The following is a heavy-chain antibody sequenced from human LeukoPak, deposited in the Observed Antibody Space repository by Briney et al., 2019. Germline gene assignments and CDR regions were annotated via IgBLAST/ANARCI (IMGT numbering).Heavy chain of an antibody. Sequence: GGSLRLSCAASGFTLSDYYMSWIRQAPGRGLEWVSYISSSGSTIDYADSVKGRFTISRDNAKNSLYLQMSSLRAEDTAVYYCARRRDFFDYWGQGTLVTVSS. V-gene: IGHV3-11*01. CDR1: GFTLSDYY. J-gene: IGHJ4*02. CDR2: ISSSGSTI. CDR3: ARRRDFFDY.